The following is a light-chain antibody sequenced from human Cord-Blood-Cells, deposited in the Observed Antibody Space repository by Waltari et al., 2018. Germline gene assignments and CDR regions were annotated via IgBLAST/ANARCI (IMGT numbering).Light chain of an antibody. V-gene: IGKV1-5*03. Sequence: DIQMTQSPSTLSASVGDRVTITCRASQSISSWLAWYQQKPGKDPKLLIYKASSLESGVPSRFSGSGSGTEFTLTISSLQPDDFATYYCQQYNSYSQTFGQGTKVEIK. CDR1: QSISSW. CDR2: KAS. J-gene: IGKJ1*01. CDR3: QQYNSYSQT.